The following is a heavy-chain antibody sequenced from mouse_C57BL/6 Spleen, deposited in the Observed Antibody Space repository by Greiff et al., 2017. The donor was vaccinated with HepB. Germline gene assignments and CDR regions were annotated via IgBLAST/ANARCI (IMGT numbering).Heavy chain of an antibody. J-gene: IGHJ1*03. CDR3: ARCPITTVPYFDV. CDR2: IHPNSGST. CDR1: GYTFTSYW. Sequence: QVQLQQPGAELVKPGASVKLSCKASGYTFTSYWMHWVKQRPGQGLEWIGMIHPNSGSTNYNEKFKSKATLTVDKSSSTAYMQLSSLTSEDSAVYYCARCPITTVPYFDVWGTGTTVTVSS. V-gene: IGHV1-64*01. D-gene: IGHD1-1*01.